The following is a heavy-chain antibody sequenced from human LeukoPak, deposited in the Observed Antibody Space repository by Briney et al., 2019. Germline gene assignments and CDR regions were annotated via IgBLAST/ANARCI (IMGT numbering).Heavy chain of an antibody. V-gene: IGHV3-23*05. CDR2: ITSSGSST. CDR3: ATNSGGAGYYGMDV. D-gene: IGHD4/OR15-4a*01. Sequence: GGSLRLSCAASGFTFSAYAKSWVRQAPGKGLEWVSAITSSGSSTYYADSVKGRFTISRDNSKNTLYLQMNSLRAEDTAEYYCATNSGGAGYYGMDVWGQGTTVTVSS. J-gene: IGHJ6*02. CDR1: GFTFSAYA.